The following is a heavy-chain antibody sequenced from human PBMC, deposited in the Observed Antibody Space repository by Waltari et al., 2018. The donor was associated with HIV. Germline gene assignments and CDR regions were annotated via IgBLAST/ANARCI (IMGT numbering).Heavy chain of an antibody. CDR2: VHHSGDT. CDR1: GGPITSTIYD. D-gene: IGHD1-26*01. J-gene: IGHJ5*02. CDR3: AQVCLPAVGACNWIDP. Sequence: QLQVQESGPGPVKPSETLSLTSTVTGGPITSTIYDWGRVRQHPGKGLEWMVSVHHSGDTYYNPSLKSRVTISVDTSKKKFSLKLTSVTAADTAVYYCAQVCLPAVGACNWIDPWGQGTLVTVSS. V-gene: IGHV4-39*01.